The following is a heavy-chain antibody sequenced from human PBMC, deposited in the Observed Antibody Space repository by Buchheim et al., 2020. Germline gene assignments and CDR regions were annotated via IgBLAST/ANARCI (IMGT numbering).Heavy chain of an antibody. CDR1: GGSFSGYY. CDR2: IIHSGST. Sequence: QVQLQQWGAGLLKPSETLSLTCAVYGGSFSGYYWSWIRQPPGKGLEWIGEIIHSGSTNYNPSLKSRVTISVDTSKNQFSLKLSSVTAADTAVYYCARVLQRGSSTSSYGMDVWGQGTT. D-gene: IGHD2-2*01. CDR3: ARVLQRGSSTSSYGMDV. J-gene: IGHJ6*02. V-gene: IGHV4-34*12.